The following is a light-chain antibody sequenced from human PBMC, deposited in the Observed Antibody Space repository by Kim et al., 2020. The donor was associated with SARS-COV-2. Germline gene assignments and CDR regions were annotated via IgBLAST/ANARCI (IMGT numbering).Light chain of an antibody. CDR3: QSYDSSIDVV. CDR2: EDN. J-gene: IGLJ2*01. CDR1: SGSMASNY. Sequence: KPVSIAGTPSSGSMASNYVQWYQQRPGRAPTTVIYEDNQRPSGVPDRFSGSIDSSSNSASLTISGLKTEDEADYYCQSYDSSIDVVFGGGTQLTVL. V-gene: IGLV6-57*03.